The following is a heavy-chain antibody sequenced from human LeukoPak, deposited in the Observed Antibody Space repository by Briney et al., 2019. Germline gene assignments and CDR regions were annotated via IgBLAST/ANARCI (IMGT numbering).Heavy chain of an antibody. Sequence: GGSLRLSCAASGFTFSESWMTWVRQVPGQGLEWVAHINHEGGGIQYVDSVKGRFTISRDSAKGSVYLQMNSLRAEDTAIYHCATYINWVAGDVWGQGTTVIVSS. V-gene: IGHV3-7*01. CDR2: INHEGGGI. CDR1: GFTFSESW. D-gene: IGHD1-1*01. J-gene: IGHJ6*02. CDR3: ATYINWVAGDV.